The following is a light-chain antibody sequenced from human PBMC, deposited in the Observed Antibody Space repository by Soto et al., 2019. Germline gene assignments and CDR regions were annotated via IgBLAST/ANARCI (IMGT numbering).Light chain of an antibody. J-gene: IGLJ1*01. Sequence: QSVLTQPASVSGSPGQSITVSCTGTSSDVGDYNFVSWYQQHPGKAPKLMIYEVSHRPPGVSNRFSGSKSGNTASLTISGLQADDEADYYCNSYTSSNTLYVFGTGTKVTVL. CDR3: NSYTSSNTLYV. V-gene: IGLV2-14*01. CDR1: SSDVGDYNF. CDR2: EVS.